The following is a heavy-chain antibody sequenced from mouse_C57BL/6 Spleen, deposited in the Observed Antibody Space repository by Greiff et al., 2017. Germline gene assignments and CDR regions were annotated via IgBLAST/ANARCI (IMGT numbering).Heavy chain of an antibody. D-gene: IGHD1-1*01. Sequence: QVQLKESGAELVRPGTSVKVSCKASGYAFTNYLIEWVKQRPGQGLEWIGVINPGSGGTNYNEKFKGKATLTADKSSSTAYMQLSSLTSEDSAVYFCAREGTTVVAHWYFDVWGTGTTVTVSS. CDR1: GYAFTNYL. J-gene: IGHJ1*03. CDR2: INPGSGGT. CDR3: AREGTTVVAHWYFDV. V-gene: IGHV1-54*01.